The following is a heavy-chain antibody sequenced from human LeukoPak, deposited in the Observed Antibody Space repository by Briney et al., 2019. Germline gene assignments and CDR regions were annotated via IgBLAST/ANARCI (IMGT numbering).Heavy chain of an antibody. CDR2: MNPNSGNT. CDR3: ARGTSYSSGWADAFDI. CDR1: GYTFTSYD. D-gene: IGHD6-19*01. V-gene: IGHV1-8*03. Sequence: SVKVSCKASGYTFTSYDINWVRQATGQRLEWMGWMNPNSGNTGCAQKFQGRVTITRNTSISTAYMELSSLRSEDTAVYYCARGTSYSSGWADAFDIWGQGTMVTVSS. J-gene: IGHJ3*02.